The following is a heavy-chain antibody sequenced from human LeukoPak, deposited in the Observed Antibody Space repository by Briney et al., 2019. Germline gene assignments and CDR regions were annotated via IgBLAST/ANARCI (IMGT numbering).Heavy chain of an antibody. D-gene: IGHD2-21*01. J-gene: IGHJ4*02. CDR3: ARGVVIAPQTFDY. V-gene: IGHV4-59*01. Sequence: SETLSLTCTVSGESISGYYWSWIRQPPGKGLEWIGHIYYSGSTNYNPSLKSRVTISVDTSKNQFSLKLSSVTAADTAVYYCARGVVIAPQTFDYWGQGTLVTVSS. CDR2: IYYSGST. CDR1: GESISGYY.